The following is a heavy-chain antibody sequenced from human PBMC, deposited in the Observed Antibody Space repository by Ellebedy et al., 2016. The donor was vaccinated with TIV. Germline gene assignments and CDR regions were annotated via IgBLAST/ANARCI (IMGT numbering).Heavy chain of an antibody. J-gene: IGHJ6*02. Sequence: AASVKVSCKASAYTFSGYYIHWVRQAPGQGLEWMGWINSQSGGTNHEQKFQDRVTMTRDPSISTAYMEVNRLTSDDTAVYYCARSFDTGMDVWGQGTTVTVSS. CDR3: ARSFDTGMDV. CDR2: INSQSGGT. CDR1: AYTFSGYY. V-gene: IGHV1-2*02.